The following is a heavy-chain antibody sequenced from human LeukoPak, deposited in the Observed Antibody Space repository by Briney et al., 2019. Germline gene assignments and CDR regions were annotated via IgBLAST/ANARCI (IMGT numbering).Heavy chain of an antibody. V-gene: IGHV4-59*08. J-gene: IGHJ3*02. D-gene: IGHD6-13*01. CDR3: AIHSSSWFLDAFDI. Sequence: SETLSLTCTVSGGSISSYYWSWIRQPPGKGLEWIGYIYHSGSTYYNPSLKSRVTISVDRSKNQFSLKLSSVTAADTAVYYCAIHSSSWFLDAFDIWGQGTMVTVSS. CDR1: GGSISSYY. CDR2: IYHSGST.